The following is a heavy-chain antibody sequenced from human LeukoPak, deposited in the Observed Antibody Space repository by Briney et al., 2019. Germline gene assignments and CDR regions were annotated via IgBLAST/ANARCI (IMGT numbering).Heavy chain of an antibody. Sequence: GGSLRLSCVASRSTFSNYSMNWVRQAPGKGLEGVAYMSRDSSTIYYADSVKGRVTISRDNAKNSVYLQMNSLRAEDMAVYFCARGRSGYYSDFDSWGQGTLVTVSS. D-gene: IGHD3-3*01. V-gene: IGHV3-48*01. CDR3: ARGRSGYYSDFDS. J-gene: IGHJ4*02. CDR1: RSTFSNYS. CDR2: MSRDSSTI.